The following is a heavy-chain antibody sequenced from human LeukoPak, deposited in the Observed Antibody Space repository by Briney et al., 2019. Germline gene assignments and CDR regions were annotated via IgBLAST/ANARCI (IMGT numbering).Heavy chain of an antibody. CDR2: ISWNSGSI. J-gene: IGHJ4*02. V-gene: IGHV3-9*01. CDR3: AKHQYYDILTGAFDS. Sequence: GRSLRLSCAASGFSFEDYAMNWVRQAPGKGLEWVSGISWNSGSIGYAESVKGRFTISRDNAKNSLYLQMNSLRTEDTAFYYCAKHQYYDILTGAFDSWGQGTLVTVSS. CDR1: GFSFEDYA. D-gene: IGHD3-9*01.